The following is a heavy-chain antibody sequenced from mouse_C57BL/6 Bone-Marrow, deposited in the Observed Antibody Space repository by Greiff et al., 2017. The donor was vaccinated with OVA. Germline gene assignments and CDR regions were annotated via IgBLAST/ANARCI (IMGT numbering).Heavy chain of an antibody. CDR3: ARYYITTVYYAMDY. J-gene: IGHJ4*01. CDR1: GFTFTDYY. Sequence: EVKLMESGGGLVQPGGSLSLSCAASGFTFTDYYMSWVCQPPGKALEWLGFIRNKANGYTTEYSASVKGRFTISRDNSQSILYLQMNALRAEDSATYYCARYYITTVYYAMDYWGQGTSVTVSS. V-gene: IGHV7-3*01. CDR2: IRNKANGYTT. D-gene: IGHD1-1*01.